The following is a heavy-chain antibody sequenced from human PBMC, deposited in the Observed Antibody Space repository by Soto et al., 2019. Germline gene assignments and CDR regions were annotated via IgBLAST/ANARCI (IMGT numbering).Heavy chain of an antibody. D-gene: IGHD3-10*01. V-gene: IGHV1-18*01. Sequence: ASVKVSCKASGYTFTSYGIRWVRQAPGQGLEWMGWISASHGNTNYAQKRQVRVTMTTDTATSTAYMELRSLRSDDRAVYDGARDLLPNAMVRGVTPSDYWGQGTLVTVSS. CDR3: ARDLLPNAMVRGVTPSDY. J-gene: IGHJ4*02. CDR2: ISASHGNT. CDR1: GYTFTSYG.